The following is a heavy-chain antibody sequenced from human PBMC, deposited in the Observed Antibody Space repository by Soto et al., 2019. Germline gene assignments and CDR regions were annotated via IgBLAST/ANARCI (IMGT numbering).Heavy chain of an antibody. CDR1: GGSIIGVACC. D-gene: IGHD3-10*01. J-gene: IGHJ3*02. CDR3: ARGAGIIDI. CDR2: INHSGST. V-gene: IGHV4-34*01. Sequence: SEPLSLTCTVSGGSIIGVACCWIWIRQPPGKGLEWIGEINHSGSTNYNPSLKSRVTISLDTSKNQFSLKLSSVTAADTAMYYCARGAGIIDIWGQGTMVTVSS.